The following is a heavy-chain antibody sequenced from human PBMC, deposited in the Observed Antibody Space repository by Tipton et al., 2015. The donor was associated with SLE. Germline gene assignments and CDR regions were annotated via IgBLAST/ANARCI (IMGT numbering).Heavy chain of an antibody. CDR3: ARANYYDSSGYPFGY. CDR2: IYHSGST. V-gene: IGHV4-30-4*01. J-gene: IGHJ4*02. D-gene: IGHD3-22*01. CDR1: GGSISSGDYY. Sequence: TLSLTCTVSGGSISSGDYYWSWIRQPPGKGLEWIGYIYHSGSTYYNPSLKSRVTISVDTSKNQFSLKLSSVTAADTAVYYCARANYYDSSGYPFGYWGQGTLVTVSS.